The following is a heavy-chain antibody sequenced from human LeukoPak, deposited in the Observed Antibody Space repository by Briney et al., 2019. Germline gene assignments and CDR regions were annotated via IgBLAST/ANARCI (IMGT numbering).Heavy chain of an antibody. J-gene: IGHJ4*02. CDR1: GYTFTTYY. D-gene: IGHD3-3*01. V-gene: IGHV1-46*01. CDR2: SYPDAGTT. Sequence: ASVKVSCKASGYTFTTYYIHWMRQTPGQGFEWMGVSYPDAGTTDHGPRFRDRFVMTADTATSTVCMELGSLTSKDTGVYCVREFVGGTFDYWGQGALITVSA. CDR3: VREFVGGTFDY.